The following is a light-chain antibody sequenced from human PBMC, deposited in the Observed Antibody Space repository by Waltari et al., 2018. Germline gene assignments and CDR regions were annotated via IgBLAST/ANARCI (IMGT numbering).Light chain of an antibody. J-gene: IGLJ2*01. CDR1: SSDVSGYNF. V-gene: IGLV2-8*01. CDR3: TSYGGSNNYVV. Sequence: QSALTQPPSASGSPGQSVTISCPGTSSDVSGYNFVSWYQQHPGRAPKLMIYDVAKRPSGVPDRFSGSKSGNTASLTVSGLQAEDEADYYCTSYGGSNNYVVFGGGTKLTVL. CDR2: DVA.